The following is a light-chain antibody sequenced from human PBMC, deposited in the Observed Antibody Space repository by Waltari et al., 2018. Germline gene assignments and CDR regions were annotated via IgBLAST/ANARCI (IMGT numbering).Light chain of an antibody. V-gene: IGLV2-14*01. J-gene: IGLJ3*02. CDR3: TSYTTSRTWV. CDR1: SSDVRAYDY. Sequence: QSALTQPASVSGSPGQSITISCTGTSSDVRAYDYFSWYQQKPGKAPQLIIYEVRDRPPGVPNRFSGSKSGYTAFLTISGLQAEDEADYYCTSYTTSRTWVFGGGTKLTVL. CDR2: EVR.